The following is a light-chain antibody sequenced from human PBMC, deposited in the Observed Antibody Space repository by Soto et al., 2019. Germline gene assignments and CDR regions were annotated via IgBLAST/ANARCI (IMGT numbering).Light chain of an antibody. CDR2: DAS. V-gene: IGKV3-15*01. J-gene: IGKJ3*01. Sequence: EIMLTQSPATLSVSPGESATLSCRAGQSVRSDLACYQQNPGQAPRLLFYDASTRATCTPARFRGSGSETEFTLTFSSLQSEDFACDSCQQYNNWRISFGIGTKVDLE. CDR3: QQYNNWRIS. CDR1: QSVRSD.